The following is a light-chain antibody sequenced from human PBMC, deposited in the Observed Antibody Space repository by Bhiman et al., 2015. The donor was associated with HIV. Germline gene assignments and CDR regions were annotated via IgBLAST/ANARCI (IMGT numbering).Light chain of an antibody. CDR2: GKN. V-gene: IGLV3-19*01. CDR3: GTWDSSLSAV. CDR1: SLRTYY. J-gene: IGLJ2*01. Sequence: SSELTQDPAVSVALGQTVRITCQGASLRTYYASWYQQKPGQAPVLVIYGKNNRPSGIPDRFSGSKSGTSATLGITGLQTGDEADYYCGTWDSSLSAVFGGGTKLTVL.